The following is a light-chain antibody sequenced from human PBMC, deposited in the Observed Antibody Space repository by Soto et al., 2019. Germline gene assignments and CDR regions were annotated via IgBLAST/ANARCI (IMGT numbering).Light chain of an antibody. CDR2: GAS. CDR1: QSVSSN. V-gene: IGKV3-15*01. CDR3: QQYNNWPPFT. Sequence: EIVMTQSPATLSVSPGERATLSCRASQSVSSNLAWYQQKPGQAPRLLIYGASTRATDIPARFSGSGSGTEFTLTISRLQSEDFAVYYCQQYNNWPPFTVGPGTKVDIK. J-gene: IGKJ3*01.